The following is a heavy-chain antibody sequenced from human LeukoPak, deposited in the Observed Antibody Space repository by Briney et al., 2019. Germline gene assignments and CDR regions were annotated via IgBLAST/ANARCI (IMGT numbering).Heavy chain of an antibody. Sequence: TSETLSLTRAVYGGSFSGYYWSWIRQPPGKGLEWIGEINHSGSTNYNPSLKSRVTISVDTSKNQFSLKLSSVTAADTAVYYCARGRGMITFGGVSYFDWFDPWGQGTLVTVSS. D-gene: IGHD3-16*01. CDR1: GGSFSGYY. J-gene: IGHJ5*02. CDR2: INHSGST. V-gene: IGHV4-34*01. CDR3: ARGRGMITFGGVSYFDWFDP.